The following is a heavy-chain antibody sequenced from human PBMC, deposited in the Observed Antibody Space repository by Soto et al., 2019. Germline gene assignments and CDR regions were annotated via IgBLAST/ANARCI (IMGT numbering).Heavy chain of an antibody. Sequence: QVQLQESGPGLVKPSETLSLTCTVSGGSVSSGTYYWSWIRQPPGKGLEWIGYIYYSGSTNYNPSLKGRVTISLDTSKNQFSLKLSSVTAADTAVYYCARDLSCDYWGQGTLVTVSS. CDR1: GGSVSSGTYY. CDR2: IYYSGST. J-gene: IGHJ4*02. CDR3: ARDLSCDY. V-gene: IGHV4-61*01.